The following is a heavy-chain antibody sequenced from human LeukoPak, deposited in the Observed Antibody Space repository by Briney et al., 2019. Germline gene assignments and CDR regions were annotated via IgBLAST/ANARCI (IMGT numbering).Heavy chain of an antibody. CDR3: ATIAAQRDGYNLGYFDY. V-gene: IGHV3-30*03. CDR1: GFTFSSYG. D-gene: IGHD5-24*01. CDR2: ISYDGSNK. J-gene: IGHJ4*02. Sequence: GGSLRLSCAASGFTFSSYGMHWVRQAPGKGLEWVAVISYDGSNKYYADSVKGRFTISRDDSKNTLYLQMNSLRAEDTAVYYCATIAAQRDGYNLGYFDYWGQGTLVTVSS.